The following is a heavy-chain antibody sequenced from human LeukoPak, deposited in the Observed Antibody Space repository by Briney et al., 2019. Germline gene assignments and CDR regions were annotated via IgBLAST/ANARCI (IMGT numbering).Heavy chain of an antibody. Sequence: PGGSLRLSCEASGFTFRTYVMSWVRQAPGKGLEWVSCVSGSGGRGATYYTDSVKGRFTISRDNAKNTMYLQMNSLSGEDTAIYYCAKDRMAVADAFDIWGQGTMVTVSS. J-gene: IGHJ3*02. CDR1: GFTFRTYV. CDR2: VSGSGGRGAT. D-gene: IGHD6-19*01. CDR3: AKDRMAVADAFDI. V-gene: IGHV3-23*01.